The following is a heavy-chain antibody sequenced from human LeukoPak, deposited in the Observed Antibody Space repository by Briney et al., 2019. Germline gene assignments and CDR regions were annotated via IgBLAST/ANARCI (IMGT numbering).Heavy chain of an antibody. V-gene: IGHV1-2*04. Sequence: GASVKVSCKASGYTFTSYGISWVRQAPGQGLEWMGWINPNSGGTNYAQKFQGWVTMTRDTSISTAYMELSRLRSDDTAAYYCARDLYGYDSSGYYYSDAFDIWGQGTMVTASS. CDR1: GYTFTSYG. CDR2: INPNSGGT. D-gene: IGHD3-22*01. CDR3: ARDLYGYDSSGYYYSDAFDI. J-gene: IGHJ3*02.